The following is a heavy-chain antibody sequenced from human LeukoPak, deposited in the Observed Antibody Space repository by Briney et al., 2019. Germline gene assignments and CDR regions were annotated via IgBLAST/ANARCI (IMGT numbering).Heavy chain of an antibody. D-gene: IGHD2-2*01. CDR1: GFTFSSYE. CDR2: ISSSGSTI. CDR3: ARDPPIVVVPATD. V-gene: IGHV3-48*03. Sequence: PGGSLRLSCAASGFTFSSYEMNWVRQAPGKGLEWVSYISSSGSTIYYADSVKGRFTISRDNAKNSLYLQMNSLRAEDTAVYYCARDPPIVVVPATDGGQGTLVTVSS. J-gene: IGHJ4*02.